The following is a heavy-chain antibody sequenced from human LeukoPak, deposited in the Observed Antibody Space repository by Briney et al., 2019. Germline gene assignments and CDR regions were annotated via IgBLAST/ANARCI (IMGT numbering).Heavy chain of an antibody. CDR3: ARGLAEVVVPAAPTGDYYYYMDV. CDR1: GYTFTSYY. Sequence: ASVKVSCKASGYTFTSYYMHWVRQAPGQGLEWMGIINPSGGSTSYAQKFQGRVTMTRDTSTSTVYMELSSLRSEDTAVYYCARGLAEVVVPAAPTGDYYYYMDVWGKGTTVTVSS. V-gene: IGHV1-46*01. D-gene: IGHD2-2*01. CDR2: INPSGGST. J-gene: IGHJ6*03.